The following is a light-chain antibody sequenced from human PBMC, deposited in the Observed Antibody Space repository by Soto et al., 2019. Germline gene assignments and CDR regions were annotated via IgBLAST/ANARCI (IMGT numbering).Light chain of an antibody. J-gene: IGKJ2*01. V-gene: IGKV3-20*01. Sequence: EIVMTQSPGTLSLSPGERATISCRASQVIGSRYLAWYHQESGQAPRLLIYGASSRATGIPDRFSGSGSGTDFTLTISRLEPEDFGVYYCQQFGSSIPHTLGQGTKLEIK. CDR2: GAS. CDR1: QVIGSRY. CDR3: QQFGSSIPHT.